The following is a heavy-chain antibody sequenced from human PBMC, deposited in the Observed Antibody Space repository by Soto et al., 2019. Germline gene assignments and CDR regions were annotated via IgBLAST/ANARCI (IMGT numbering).Heavy chain of an antibody. J-gene: IGHJ4*02. CDR2: IYYSGNT. D-gene: IGHD3-22*01. Sequence: PSETLSLTCTVSGGSISTYYWSWIRQPPGKGLEWIGYIYYSGNTNSNPSLKSRITMSVDTSKNQFSLKLSSVTAADTAVYYCARVGSGSFDSWGQGTLVTVSS. V-gene: IGHV4-59*01. CDR1: GGSISTYY. CDR3: ARVGSGSFDS.